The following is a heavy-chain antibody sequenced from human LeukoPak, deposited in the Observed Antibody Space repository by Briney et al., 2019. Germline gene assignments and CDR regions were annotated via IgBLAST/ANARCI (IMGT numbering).Heavy chain of an antibody. D-gene: IGHD2-21*02. J-gene: IGHJ4*02. Sequence: SETLSLTCSVSGXSISSYYGSWIRQPPGKGLEWIAYIYYSVSTNYNPSLKSRVTISVDTSKNQFSLKLSSVTAADTAVYYCAGLAYCGGDCYSGGLFDYWGQGTLVTVSS. V-gene: IGHV4-59*08. CDR1: GXSISSYY. CDR2: IYYSVST. CDR3: AGLAYCGGDCYSGGLFDY.